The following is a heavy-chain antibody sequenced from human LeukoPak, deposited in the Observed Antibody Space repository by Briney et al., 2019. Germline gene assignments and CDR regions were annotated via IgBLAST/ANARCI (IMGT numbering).Heavy chain of an antibody. D-gene: IGHD3-3*01. CDR2: ITGSGDNT. V-gene: IGHV3-23*01. J-gene: IGHJ4*02. CDR3: TIFNY. CDR1: GFTISSHA. Sequence: PGGSLRVSCAASGFTISSHAMSWVRQAPGKGLEWVSAITGSGDNTYYADSVKGRFTISRDNSKSTLYLQMQSLRAEDTAVYYCTIFNYWGQGTLVTVSS.